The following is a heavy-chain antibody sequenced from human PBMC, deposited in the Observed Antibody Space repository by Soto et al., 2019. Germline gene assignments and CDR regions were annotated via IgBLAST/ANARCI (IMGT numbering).Heavy chain of an antibody. D-gene: IGHD6-19*01. V-gene: IGHV1-8*01. CDR2: MDPKSGYT. CDR1: GDTFTSYD. CDR3: ARGRGWRDN. J-gene: IGHJ4*01. Sequence: ASVKVSCKASGDTFTSYDINWVRQAAGHGLEWMGWMDPKSGYTDYAQKFQGRVTMTRNTSISTAYMELSSLRSEDTAVYYCARGRGWRDNWGHGTLVTVSS.